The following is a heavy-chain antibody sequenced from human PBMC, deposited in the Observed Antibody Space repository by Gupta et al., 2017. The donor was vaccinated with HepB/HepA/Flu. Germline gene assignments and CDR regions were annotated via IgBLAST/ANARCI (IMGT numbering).Heavy chain of an antibody. CDR1: GGSISSSSYY. V-gene: IGHV4-39*01. Sequence: QLQLQESGPGLVKPSETLSLTCTVSGGSISSSSYYWGWIRQPPGKGLEWIGGVYYSGSTYYNPSLKSRVTISVDTSKNQFSLKLSSVTAADTAVYYCARVGIAAAGTGVWFDPWGQGTLVTVSS. D-gene: IGHD6-13*01. CDR3: ARVGIAAAGTGVWFDP. CDR2: VYYSGST. J-gene: IGHJ5*02.